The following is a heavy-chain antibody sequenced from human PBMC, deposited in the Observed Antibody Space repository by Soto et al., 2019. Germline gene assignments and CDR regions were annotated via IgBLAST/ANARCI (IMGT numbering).Heavy chain of an antibody. CDR3: ARTPRYGSGSNWFDP. V-gene: IGHV1-18*04. J-gene: IGHJ5*02. CDR1: GYPFTSYG. CDR2: ISAYNGNT. Sequence: GSVKVSCKASGYPFTSYGVSLVRQAPGQGLEWMGWISAYNGNTNYAQKLQGRVTMTTDTSTSTAYMDLRSLRSDDTAVYYCARTPRYGSGSNWFDPWGQGTMVTVSS. D-gene: IGHD3-10*01.